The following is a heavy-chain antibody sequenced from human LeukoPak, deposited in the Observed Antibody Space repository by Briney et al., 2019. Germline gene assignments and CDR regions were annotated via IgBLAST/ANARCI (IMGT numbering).Heavy chain of an antibody. CDR3: ARDGIIVVVPASEPLYYYYMDV. V-gene: IGHV1-8*03. J-gene: IGHJ6*03. Sequence: ASVKVSCKASGYTFTSYDINWVRQATGQGLEWMGWMNPNSGNTGYAQKFQGKVTITRNTSISTAYMELSSLRSEDTAVYYCARDGIIVVVPASEPLYYYYMDVWGKGTTVTVSS. CDR2: MNPNSGNT. D-gene: IGHD2-2*01. CDR1: GYTFTSYD.